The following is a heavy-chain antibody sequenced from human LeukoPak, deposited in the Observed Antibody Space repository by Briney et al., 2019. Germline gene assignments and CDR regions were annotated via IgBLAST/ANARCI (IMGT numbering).Heavy chain of an antibody. CDR2: ISGSGGST. CDR1: GFTFSSYA. CDR3: AKDVGILWSGELLNAFDI. J-gene: IGHJ3*02. D-gene: IGHD3-10*01. V-gene: IGHV3-23*01. Sequence: GGSLRLSCAASGFTFSSYAMSWVRQAPGKGLEWVSAISGSGGSTYYADSVKGRFTISRDNSKNTLYLQMNSLRAEDTAVYYCAKDVGILWSGELLNAFDIWGQGTMVTVSS.